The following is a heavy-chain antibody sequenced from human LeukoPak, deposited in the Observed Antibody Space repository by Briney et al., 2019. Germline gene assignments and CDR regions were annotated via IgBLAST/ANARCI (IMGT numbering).Heavy chain of an antibody. CDR3: AILTAVPGTSYYGMDV. CDR1: GYTFTGYF. D-gene: IGHD6-19*01. CDR2: INPNRGGT. Sequence: GASVKVSCKASGYTFTGYFMHWVRQAPGQGLAGMGWINPNRGGTNYAQKFQGRVTMTRDTSISTAYMELSRLRSDDTAVYYCAILTAVPGTSYYGMDVWGQGTTVTVSS. V-gene: IGHV1-2*02. J-gene: IGHJ6*02.